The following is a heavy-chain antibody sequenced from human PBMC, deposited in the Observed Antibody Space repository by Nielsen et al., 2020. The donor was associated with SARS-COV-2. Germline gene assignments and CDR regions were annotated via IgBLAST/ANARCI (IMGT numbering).Heavy chain of an antibody. CDR3: ARDGGVHDSSGYYHWFDP. D-gene: IGHD3-22*01. CDR1: GGSISSYY. V-gene: IGHV4-59*01. CDR2: IYYSGST. Sequence: SETLSLTCTVSGGSISSYYWSWIRQPPGKGLEWIGYIYYSGSTNYNPSLKSRVTISVDTSKNQFSLKLSSVTAADTAVYYCARDGGVHDSSGYYHWFDPWGQGTLVTVSS. J-gene: IGHJ5*02.